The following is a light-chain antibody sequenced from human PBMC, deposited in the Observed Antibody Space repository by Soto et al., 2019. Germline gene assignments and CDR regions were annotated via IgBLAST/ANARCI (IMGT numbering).Light chain of an antibody. CDR2: AAS. CDR3: QHYNSYPEA. Sequence: DIQMNQSPSTLSASVGDRVTITCRASQRINDYLNWYQQKPGKAPKLLIYAASNLQSGAPSRFSGSGSGTEFTLTISSLKPDDFATYYCQHYNSYPEAFGQGTKVDIK. CDR1: QRINDY. J-gene: IGKJ1*01. V-gene: IGKV1-5*01.